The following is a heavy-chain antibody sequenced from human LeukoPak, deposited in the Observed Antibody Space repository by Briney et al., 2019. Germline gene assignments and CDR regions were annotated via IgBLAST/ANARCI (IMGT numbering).Heavy chain of an antibody. CDR3: AKDPGTNYYYGMDV. J-gene: IGHJ6*02. CDR2: ISGSGGST. Sequence: GGSLRLSCAASGFTFSSYAMSWVRQAPGKGLEWVSAISGSGGSTYYADSVKGRFTISRDNSKNTLYPQMNSLRAEDTAVYYCAKDPGTNYYYGMDVWGQGTTVTVSS. D-gene: IGHD6-13*01. CDR1: GFTFSSYA. V-gene: IGHV3-23*01.